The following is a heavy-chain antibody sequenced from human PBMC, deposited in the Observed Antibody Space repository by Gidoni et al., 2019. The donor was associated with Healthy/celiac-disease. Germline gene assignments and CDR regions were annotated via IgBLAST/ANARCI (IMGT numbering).Heavy chain of an antibody. CDR1: GFPFSSYS. J-gene: IGHJ6*02. Sequence: EVQLVESGGGLVKPGGSLRLSCAASGFPFSSYSMNWVRQAPGKGLEWVSSISSSSSYIYYADSVKGRFTISRDNAKNSLYLQMNSLRAEDTAVYYCARFSGYDLSEYYYGMDVWGQGTTVTVSS. V-gene: IGHV3-21*01. CDR2: ISSSSSYI. D-gene: IGHD5-12*01. CDR3: ARFSGYDLSEYYYGMDV.